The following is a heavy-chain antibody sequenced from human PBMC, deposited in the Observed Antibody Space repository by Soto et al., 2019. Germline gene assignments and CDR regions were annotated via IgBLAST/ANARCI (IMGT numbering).Heavy chain of an antibody. J-gene: IGHJ6*02. Sequence: SVKVSCKASGGTFSSYAISWVRQAPGQGLEWMGGIIPIFGTANYAQKFQGRVTITADESTSTAYMELSSLRSEDTAVYYCARDLYGSGSFDYYGMDVWGQGTTVTVSS. CDR2: IIPIFGTA. CDR1: GGTFSSYA. V-gene: IGHV1-69*13. D-gene: IGHD3-10*01. CDR3: ARDLYGSGSFDYYGMDV.